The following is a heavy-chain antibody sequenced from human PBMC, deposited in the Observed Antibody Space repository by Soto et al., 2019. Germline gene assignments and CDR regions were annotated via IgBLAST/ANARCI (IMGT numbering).Heavy chain of an antibody. CDR1: GFSISSMY. V-gene: IGHV3-53*01. CDR2: IYSGGTT. D-gene: IGHD2-8*01. CDR3: ARGLGVLSY. Sequence: GGSLRLSCAASGFSISSMYMNWVRQSPGGGLAWVSVIYSGGTTYYSDSVKGRFTISRGSSRNTLYLQMNSLRAEDTAVYYCARGLGVLSYWGQGALVTVSS. J-gene: IGHJ4*02.